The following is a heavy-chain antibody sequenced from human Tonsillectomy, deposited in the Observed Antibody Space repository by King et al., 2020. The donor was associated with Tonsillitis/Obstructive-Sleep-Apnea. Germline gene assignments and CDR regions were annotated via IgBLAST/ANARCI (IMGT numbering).Heavy chain of an antibody. Sequence: VQLVESGAEGKKPGESLQISCKGAGYSFTNYWIGWVRQMPGKGLEWRGIIYPGDSDNRYSPSFQFQVTISADKSISPAYMQWSSLKASDTAMYYCARTIDDYVLAVPYYFDYWGQGTLVTVSS. J-gene: IGHJ4*02. V-gene: IGHV5-51*01. CDR3: ARTIDDYVLAVPYYFDY. CDR1: GYSFTNYW. D-gene: IGHD4-17*01. CDR2: IYPGDSDN.